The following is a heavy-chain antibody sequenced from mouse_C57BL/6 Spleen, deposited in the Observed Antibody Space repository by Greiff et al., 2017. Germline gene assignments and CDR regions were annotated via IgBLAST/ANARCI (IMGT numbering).Heavy chain of an antibody. CDR2: ISDGGSYT. V-gene: IGHV5-4*01. Sequence: EVQLVESGGGLVKPGGSLKLSCAASGFTFSSYAMSWVRQTPEKRLEWVATISDGGSYTYYPDNVKGRFTISRDNAKNNLYLQMSHLKSEDTAMYYCARGGYGSSLGVAYWGQGTLVTVSA. J-gene: IGHJ3*01. CDR3: ARGGYGSSLGVAY. CDR1: GFTFSSYA. D-gene: IGHD1-1*01.